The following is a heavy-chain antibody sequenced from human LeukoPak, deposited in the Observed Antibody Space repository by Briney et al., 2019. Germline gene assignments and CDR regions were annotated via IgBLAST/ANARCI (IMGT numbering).Heavy chain of an antibody. CDR2: ISAYNGNT. CDR1: GYTFTSYG. J-gene: IGHJ4*02. Sequence: ASVTVSCKASGYTFTSYGISWVRQAPGQELEWMGWISAYNGNTNYAQKLQGRVTMTTDTSTSTAYMELRSLRSDDTAVYYCARDDVEEGAHPFDYWGQGTLVTVSS. CDR3: ARDDVEEGAHPFDY. D-gene: IGHD1-26*01. V-gene: IGHV1-18*01.